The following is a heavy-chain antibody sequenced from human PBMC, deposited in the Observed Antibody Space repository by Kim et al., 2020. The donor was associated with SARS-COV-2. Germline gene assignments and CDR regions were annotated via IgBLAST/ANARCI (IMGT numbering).Heavy chain of an antibody. CDR1: ECTFSRYS. J-gene: IGHJ4*02. V-gene: IGHV3-21*01. CDR3: ARDLSLGRQGGFDS. D-gene: IGHD3-16*01. Sequence: GGSLRLSCAASECTFSRYSMNWVRQAPGKGLEWVSTISRNSDYIYYADSVEGRFTISRDNAKNSPYLQMNSLRADETAMYYCARDLSLGRQGGFDSWGQG. CDR2: ISRNSDYI.